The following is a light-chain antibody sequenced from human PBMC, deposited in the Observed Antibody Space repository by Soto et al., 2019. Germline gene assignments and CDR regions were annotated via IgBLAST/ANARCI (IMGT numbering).Light chain of an antibody. CDR1: RSIANS. V-gene: IGKV1-39*01. CDR3: QQSYTPPCT. CDR2: AAS. J-gene: IGKJ4*01. Sequence: DIQMTQSPSSLSASVGDRVAITCRASRSIANSLNWYQRKPGKAPNLLIYAASNLQSGVPSRFSGSGSGTDFTLTISSLQPEEFAAYYCQQSYTPPCTVGGGTKGDIK.